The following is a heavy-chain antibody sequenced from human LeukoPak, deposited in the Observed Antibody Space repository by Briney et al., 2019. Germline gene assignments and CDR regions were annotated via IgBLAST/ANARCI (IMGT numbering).Heavy chain of an antibody. CDR3: TTRTTVVQGYFQH. J-gene: IGHJ1*01. CDR2: IKSKTDGGTT. V-gene: IGHV3-15*01. CDR1: GFTFSNAW. Sequence: GGSLRLSCAASGFTFSNAWMSWVRQTPGKGLEWVGRIKSKTDGGTTGYAAPVKGRFTISRDDSRNTLYLQMNSLKTEDTAVYYCTTRTTVVQGYFQHWGQGTLVTVSS. D-gene: IGHD4-23*01.